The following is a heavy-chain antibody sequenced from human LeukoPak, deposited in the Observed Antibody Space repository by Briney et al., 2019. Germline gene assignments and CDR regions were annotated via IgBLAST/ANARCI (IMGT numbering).Heavy chain of an antibody. CDR3: AKDLRYSSPYYFDY. J-gene: IGHJ4*02. Sequence: TGGSLRLSRAASGFTFSSYGMHWVRQAPGKGLEWVAFIRYDGSNKYYADSVKGRFTISRDNSKNTLYLQMNSLRAEDTAVYYCAKDLRYSSPYYFDYWGQGTLVTVSS. CDR2: IRYDGSNK. V-gene: IGHV3-30*02. D-gene: IGHD6-6*01. CDR1: GFTFSSYG.